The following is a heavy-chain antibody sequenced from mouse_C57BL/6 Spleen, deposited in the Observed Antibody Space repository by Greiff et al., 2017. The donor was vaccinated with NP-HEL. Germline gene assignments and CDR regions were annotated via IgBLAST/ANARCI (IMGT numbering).Heavy chain of an antibody. V-gene: IGHV1-82*01. J-gene: IGHJ2*01. CDR1: GYAFSSSW. D-gene: IGHD1-1*01. CDR3: AKEGVLRWFDY. Sequence: VQLQQSGPELVKPGASVKISCKASGYAFSSSWMNWVKQRPGKGLEWIGRIYPGDGDTNYNGKFKGKATLTADKSSSTAYMQLSSLTSEDSAVYFCAKEGVLRWFDYWGQGTTLTVSS. CDR2: IYPGDGDT.